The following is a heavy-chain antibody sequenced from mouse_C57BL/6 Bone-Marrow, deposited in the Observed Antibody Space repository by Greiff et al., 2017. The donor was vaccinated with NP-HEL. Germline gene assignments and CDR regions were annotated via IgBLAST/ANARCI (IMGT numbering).Heavy chain of an antibody. J-gene: IGHJ1*03. D-gene: IGHD2-3*01. V-gene: IGHV1-18*01. CDR3: ARRGGWLLRTYFDV. CDR2: INPNNGGT. CDR1: GYTFTDYN. Sequence: EVLLVEPGPELVKPGASVKIPCKASGYTFTDYNMDWVKQSHGKSLEWIGDINPNNGGTIYNQKFKGKATLTVDKSSSTAYMELRSLTSEDTVVYYCARRGGWLLRTYFDVWGTGTTVTVSS.